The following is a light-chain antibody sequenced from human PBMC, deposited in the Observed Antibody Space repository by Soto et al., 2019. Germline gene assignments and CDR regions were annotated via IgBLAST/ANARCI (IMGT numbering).Light chain of an antibody. J-gene: IGKJ1*01. V-gene: IGKV3-11*01. Sequence: EIVLTQSPATLSLSPGERATPSCRASQSVSSYLAWYQQKPGQAPRLLIYDASNRATGIPARFSGSGSGTNFTLTTSSLEPEDFAVYYCQQRSNWPPTFGQGTKV. CDR1: QSVSSY. CDR2: DAS. CDR3: QQRSNWPPT.